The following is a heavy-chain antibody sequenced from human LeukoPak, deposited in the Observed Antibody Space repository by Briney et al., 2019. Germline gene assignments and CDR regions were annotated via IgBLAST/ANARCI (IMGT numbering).Heavy chain of an antibody. Sequence: GGSLRLSCTTSGFTFGDYAMSWVRQAPGKGLEWVGFIRSKAYGGTTEYAASVKGRFTISRDDSRRIVYLQMNSLKTEDTAVYYCTREGRGSDAFDYWGQGTLVTVSS. CDR3: TREGRGSDAFDY. CDR1: GFTFGDYA. CDR2: IRSKAYGGTT. D-gene: IGHD3-16*01. J-gene: IGHJ4*02. V-gene: IGHV3-49*04.